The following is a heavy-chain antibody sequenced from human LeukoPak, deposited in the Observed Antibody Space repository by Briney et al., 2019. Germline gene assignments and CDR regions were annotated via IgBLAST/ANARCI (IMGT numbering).Heavy chain of an antibody. CDR3: ARESGYYDY. V-gene: IGHV3-33*08. D-gene: IGHD3-3*01. Sequence: GGSLRLSCAASGFTFSTYDMHWVRQAPGKGLEWVAVIWYDGSNKNYADSVKGRFTISRDNSKNTLHLQMNSLRAEDTAVYYCARESGYYDYWGQGTLVTVSS. CDR2: IWYDGSNK. J-gene: IGHJ4*02. CDR1: GFTFSTYD.